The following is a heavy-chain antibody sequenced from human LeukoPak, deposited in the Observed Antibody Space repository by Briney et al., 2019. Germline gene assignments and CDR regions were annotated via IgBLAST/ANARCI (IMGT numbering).Heavy chain of an antibody. Sequence: SETLSLTCNVSGVSVSDGRYYWPWIRQHPGKALEWIGYKNYSGSAKYNPSLKSRLTISIDASNNQFSLQLSSVTAADTATYYCATPYCSGISCLDVFNMWGQGTRVTVSS. V-gene: IGHV4-31*03. CDR3: ATPYCSGISCLDVFNM. J-gene: IGHJ3*02. CDR2: KNYSGSA. CDR1: GVSVSDGRYY. D-gene: IGHD2-2*01.